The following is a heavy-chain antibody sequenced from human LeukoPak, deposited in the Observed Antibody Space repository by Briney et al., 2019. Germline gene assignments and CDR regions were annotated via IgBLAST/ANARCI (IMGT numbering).Heavy chain of an antibody. Sequence: GGSLRLSCAASGFTFSHYWMHWVRQAPGKGLVWVSRINTDGSDTVYADSVKGRFTISRDDAKNTLYLQMNSLRAEDTAVYYCARDRSVTNGGFDYWGQGTLVTVSP. CDR3: ARDRSVTNGGFDY. CDR1: GFTFSHYW. V-gene: IGHV3-74*01. J-gene: IGHJ4*02. D-gene: IGHD2-8*01. CDR2: INTDGSDT.